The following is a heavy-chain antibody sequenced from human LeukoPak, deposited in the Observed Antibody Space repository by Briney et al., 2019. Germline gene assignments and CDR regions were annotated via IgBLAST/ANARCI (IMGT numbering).Heavy chain of an antibody. CDR3: AKGRGDGYNWRFDY. CDR2: ISGSGGCT. CDR1: GFIFSNYG. Sequence: GGSLRLSCAASGFIFSNYGMSWVRQAPGKGLEWVSGISGSGGCTYYADSVKGRFTISRDNSKNTLYLQMSSLRAEDTAEYYCAKGRGDGYNWRFDYWGQGTLVTVSS. D-gene: IGHD5-24*01. V-gene: IGHV3-23*01. J-gene: IGHJ4*02.